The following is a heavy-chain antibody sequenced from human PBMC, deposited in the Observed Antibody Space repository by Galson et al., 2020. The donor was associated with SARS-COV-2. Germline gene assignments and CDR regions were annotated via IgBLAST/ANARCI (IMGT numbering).Heavy chain of an antibody. V-gene: IGHV3-9*01. J-gene: IGHJ3*02. Sequence: TGGSLRLSCAASGFTFDDYAMHWVRQAPGTGLEWVSGISWNSGSIGYADSVKGRFTISRDNAKNSLYLQMNSLRAEDTALYYCAKQNDYGDYDAFDIWGQGTMVTVSS. CDR3: AKQNDYGDYDAFDI. CDR2: ISWNSGSI. CDR1: GFTFDDYA. D-gene: IGHD4-17*01.